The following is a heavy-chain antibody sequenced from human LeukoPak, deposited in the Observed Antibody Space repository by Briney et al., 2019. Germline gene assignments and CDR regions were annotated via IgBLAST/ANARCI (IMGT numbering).Heavy chain of an antibody. D-gene: IGHD6-13*01. Sequence: GASVKVSCKASGYTFTGYYMHWVRQAPGQGLEWMGWINPNSGGTNYAQKFQGWVTMTRDTSISTAYMELSRLRSDDTAVYYCARACSSSWITWFDPWGQGTLVTVYS. CDR2: INPNSGGT. CDR3: ARACSSSWITWFDP. J-gene: IGHJ5*02. V-gene: IGHV1-2*04. CDR1: GYTFTGYY.